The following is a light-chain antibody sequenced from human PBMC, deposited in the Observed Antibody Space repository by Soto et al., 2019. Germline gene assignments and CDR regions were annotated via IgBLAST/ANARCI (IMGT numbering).Light chain of an antibody. Sequence: QSVLTQPRSVSGSPGQSVTLSCTGTSSDVGGYDFVPWYQQHPGKAPKLMIYDVSKRPSGVPDRFSGSKSGNSASLTISGLQAEDEADYYCSSYAGSYILGVFGGGTQLTVL. V-gene: IGLV2-11*01. CDR2: DVS. J-gene: IGLJ7*01. CDR3: SSYAGSYILGV. CDR1: SSDVGGYDF.